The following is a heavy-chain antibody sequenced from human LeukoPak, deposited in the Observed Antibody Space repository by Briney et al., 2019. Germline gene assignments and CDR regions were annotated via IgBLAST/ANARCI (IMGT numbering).Heavy chain of an antibody. CDR2: ISGSGGGT. CDR3: EMTPFDY. V-gene: IGHV3-23*01. Sequence: GGSLRLSCAASGFTFSNYAMTWVRQAPGKGLDWVSTISGSGGGTYYADSVKGRFTISRDNSKNTLSLQMNSLRVEDTAVYYCEMTPFDYWGQGTLVTVSS. J-gene: IGHJ4*02. CDR1: GFTFSNYA.